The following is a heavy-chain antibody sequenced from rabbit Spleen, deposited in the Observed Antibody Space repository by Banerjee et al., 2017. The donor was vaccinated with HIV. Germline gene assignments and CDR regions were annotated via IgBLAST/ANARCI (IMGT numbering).Heavy chain of an antibody. J-gene: IGHJ6*01. CDR1: RFSFSSSYY. CDR2: IAGSSSDFT. D-gene: IGHD8-1*01. CDR3: ARDTGSSFSSYGMDL. Sequence: QSLEESGGDLVKPGASLTLTCTASRFSFSSSYYICWVRQAPGKGLEWISCIAGSSSDFTYSATWAKGRFTISKTSSTTVTLQMTSLTVADTATYFCARDTGSSFSSYGMDLWGPGTLVTVS. V-gene: IGHV1S40*01.